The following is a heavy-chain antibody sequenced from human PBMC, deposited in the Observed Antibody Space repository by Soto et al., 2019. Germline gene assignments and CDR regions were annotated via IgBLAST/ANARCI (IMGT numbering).Heavy chain of an antibody. CDR1: GGSINSGDYS. V-gene: IGHV4-30-2*01. J-gene: IGHJ5*02. D-gene: IGHD3-22*01. CDR3: ARGINYYDSSGDSWFDP. CDR2: IYHTGTT. Sequence: TLSLPFTVSGGSINSGDYSWTSIRQPPGKGLEWIGYIYHTGTTYYNMSLKSRVTISVDRSKNQFSLKLSSVTAAETAVYYCARGINYYDSSGDSWFDPWGQGTLVTSPQ.